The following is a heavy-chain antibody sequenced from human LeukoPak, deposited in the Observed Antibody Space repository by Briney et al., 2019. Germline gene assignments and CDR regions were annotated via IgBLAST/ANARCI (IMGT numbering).Heavy chain of an antibody. V-gene: IGHV4-39*07. D-gene: IGHD2/OR15-2a*01. CDR2: INHSGST. J-gene: IGHJ4*02. Sequence: PSETLSLTCTVSGGSISSGGYYWSWIRQPPGKGLEWIGEINHSGSTNYNPSLKSRVTISVDTSKNQFSLKLSSVTAADTAVYYCARAFATVPDYWGQGTLVTVSS. CDR1: GGSISSGGYY. CDR3: ARAFATVPDY.